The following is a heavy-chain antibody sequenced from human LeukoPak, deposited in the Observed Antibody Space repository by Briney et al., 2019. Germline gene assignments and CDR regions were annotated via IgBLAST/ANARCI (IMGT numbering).Heavy chain of an antibody. V-gene: IGHV1-2*02. D-gene: IGHD3-10*01. CDR2: INPNSGGT. CDR1: GYTFTGYY. CDR3: ATGLEKVRRVSGYYYYGMDV. J-gene: IGHJ6*02. Sequence: GASVKVSCKASGYTFTGYYMHWVRQAPGQGLEWMGWINPNSGGTNYAQKFQGRVTMTRDTSISTAYMELSRLRSDDTAVYYCATGLEKVRRVSGYYYYGMDVWGQGTAVTVSS.